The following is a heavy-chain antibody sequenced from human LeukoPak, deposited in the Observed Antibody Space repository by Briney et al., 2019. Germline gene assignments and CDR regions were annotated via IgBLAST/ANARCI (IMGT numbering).Heavy chain of an antibody. CDR3: ARGPPDFWSGYSESYFGY. Sequence: ASVKVSCKASGGTFSSYAISWVRQAPGQGLEWMGGIISVFETTNYAQKFQGRVTITADDSTSTAYMELSSLRSEDTAVYYCARGPPDFWSGYSESYFGYWGQGTLVTVSS. CDR2: IISVFETT. CDR1: GGTFSSYA. J-gene: IGHJ4*02. V-gene: IGHV1-69*13. D-gene: IGHD3-3*01.